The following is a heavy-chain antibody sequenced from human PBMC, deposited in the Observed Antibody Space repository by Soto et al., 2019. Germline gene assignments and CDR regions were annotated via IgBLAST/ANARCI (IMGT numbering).Heavy chain of an antibody. V-gene: IGHV3-9*01. D-gene: IGHD3-9*01. Sequence: EVQLVESGGGLVQPGRSLRLSCAASGFTFDDYAMHWVRQAPGKGLEWVSGISWNSGSIGYADSVKGRFTISRDNAKNYLYLQMYSVVAEDTALYYGAKAGYFDWLGVYFDYWGQGTLVTVCS. CDR2: ISWNSGSI. J-gene: IGHJ4*02. CDR3: AKAGYFDWLGVYFDY. CDR1: GFTFDDYA.